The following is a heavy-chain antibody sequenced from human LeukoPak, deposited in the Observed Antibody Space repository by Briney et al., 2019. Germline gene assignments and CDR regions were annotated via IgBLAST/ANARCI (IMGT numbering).Heavy chain of an antibody. CDR1: GFTFSSYS. CDR2: ISGSGGSK. V-gene: IGHV3-23*01. Sequence: GGSLRLSCAASGFTFSSYSMNWVRQAPGKGLEWVSAISGSGGSKYYADSVKGRFTISRDNSKNTLYLQMNSLRAEDMAVYYCAKDTNPDYWGQGTLVTVSS. J-gene: IGHJ4*02. CDR3: AKDTNPDY.